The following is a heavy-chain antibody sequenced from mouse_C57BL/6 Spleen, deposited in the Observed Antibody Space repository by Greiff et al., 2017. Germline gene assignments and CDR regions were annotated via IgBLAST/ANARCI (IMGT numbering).Heavy chain of an antibody. D-gene: IGHD1-2*01. CDR2: INPSSGYT. Sequence: QVQLQQSGAELARPGASVKMSCKASGYTFTSYTMHWVKQRPGQGLEWIGYINPSSGYTKYNQKFKDKATLTADKSSSTAYMQLSSLTSEDSAVYYCARAHYDYAMDYWGQGTSVTVSS. V-gene: IGHV1-4*01. J-gene: IGHJ4*01. CDR3: ARAHYDYAMDY. CDR1: GYTFTSYT.